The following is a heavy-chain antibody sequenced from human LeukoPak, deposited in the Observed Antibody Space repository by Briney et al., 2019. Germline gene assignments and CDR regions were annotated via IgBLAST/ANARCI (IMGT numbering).Heavy chain of an antibody. V-gene: IGHV4-59*11. Sequence: SETLSLTCTVSGGSISSHDWSWIRQPPGKGLEWIGYIYYGGSTNYNPSLKSRVTISVDTSKNHSSLKLSSLTAADTAEYYCARGALEGVSPNYYYYCMDVWGQGTTVTVSS. CDR1: GGSISSHD. CDR3: ARGALEGVSPNYYYYCMDV. CDR2: IYYGGST. D-gene: IGHD3-3*01. J-gene: IGHJ6*02.